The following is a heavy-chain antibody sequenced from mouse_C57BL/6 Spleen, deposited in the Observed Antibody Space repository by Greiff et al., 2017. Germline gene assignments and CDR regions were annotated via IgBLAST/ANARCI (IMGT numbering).Heavy chain of an antibody. CDR1: GYTFTSSG. CDR3: ARYYYGSSPFAY. D-gene: IGHD1-1*01. Sequence: QVQLKESGAELARPGASVKLSCKASGYTFTSSGISWVKQRTGQGLEWIGEIYPRSGNTYYNEKFKGKATLTADKSSSTAYMELRSLTSEDSAVYFCARYYYGSSPFAYWGQGTLVTVSA. CDR2: IYPRSGNT. V-gene: IGHV1-81*01. J-gene: IGHJ3*01.